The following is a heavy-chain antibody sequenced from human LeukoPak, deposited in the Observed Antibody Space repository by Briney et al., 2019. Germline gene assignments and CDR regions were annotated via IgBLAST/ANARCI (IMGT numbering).Heavy chain of an antibody. V-gene: IGHV3-23*01. CDR2: ISGSGGST. D-gene: IGHD5-18*01. CDR1: GFTFSSYA. Sequence: GGSLRLSCAASGFTFSSYAMSWVRQAPGKGLEWVSAISGSGGSTYYADSVKGRFTISRDNSKNTLYLQMGSLRAEDMAVYYCAREGYSYGYEGAFDIWGQGTMVTVSS. CDR3: AREGYSYGYEGAFDI. J-gene: IGHJ3*02.